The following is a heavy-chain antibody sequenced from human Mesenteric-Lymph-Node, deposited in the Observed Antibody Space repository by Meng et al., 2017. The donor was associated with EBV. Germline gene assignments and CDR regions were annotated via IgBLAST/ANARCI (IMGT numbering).Heavy chain of an antibody. CDR3: ARDRDAYNYYFDY. V-gene: IGHV1-69*12. Sequence: QLCQSCAVLKKPGSSVKVSCKTSGDTFRTYAITLVRQAPGQGPEWMGGIIPLFGPPNYAQKFQGRVTIIADESTNTAYMELSSLRSEDTAVYYCARDRDAYNYYFDYWGQGTLVTASS. CDR1: GDTFRTYA. CDR2: IIPLFGPP. D-gene: IGHD5-24*01. J-gene: IGHJ4*02.